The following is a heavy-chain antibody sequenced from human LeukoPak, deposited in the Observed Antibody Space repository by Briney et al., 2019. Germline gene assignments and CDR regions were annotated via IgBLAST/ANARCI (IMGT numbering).Heavy chain of an antibody. CDR2: TSTSGSYI. D-gene: IGHD3-3*01. J-gene: IGHJ3*02. Sequence: PGGSLRLSCAASGFTFSSYSMNWVRQAPGKGLEWVSSTSTSGSYIYYADSVKGRFTISRDNAKNSLYLQMNSLRAEDTAVYYCARDQVELRFLEFPGAFDIWGQGTMVTVSS. CDR3: ARDQVELRFLEFPGAFDI. V-gene: IGHV3-21*01. CDR1: GFTFSSYS.